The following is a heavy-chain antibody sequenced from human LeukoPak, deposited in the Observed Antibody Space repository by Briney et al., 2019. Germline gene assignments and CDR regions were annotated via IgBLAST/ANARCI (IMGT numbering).Heavy chain of an antibody. J-gene: IGHJ1*01. CDR1: GGAISSESYY. CDR2: IYTSGIT. CDR3: AQKAPYSPGYSQD. V-gene: IGHV4-61*02. D-gene: IGHD2-15*01. Sequence: SQTLSLTCTVSGGAISSESYYWSWIRQPAGKGLEWIGRIYTSGITNYNPSLKSRVTISADTSKNQFSLKLSSVTAADTAVYYCAQKAPYSPGYSQDWGQGTLVIVSS.